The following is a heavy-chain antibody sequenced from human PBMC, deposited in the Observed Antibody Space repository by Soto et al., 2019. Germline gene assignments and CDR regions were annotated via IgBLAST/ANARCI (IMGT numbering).Heavy chain of an antibody. CDR1: GGTYNTFA. V-gene: IGHV1-69*10. J-gene: IGHJ4*02. CDR2: IIPVLGPA. Sequence: SVKVSCKASGGTYNTFAISWVRQAPGQGLEWMGGIIPVLGPAFYAQKFQGRVTIAADKSTTTAYLELTSLRSEDTAVYYCVRAAKRYFDYWGQGTLVTVST. CDR3: VRAAKRYFDY.